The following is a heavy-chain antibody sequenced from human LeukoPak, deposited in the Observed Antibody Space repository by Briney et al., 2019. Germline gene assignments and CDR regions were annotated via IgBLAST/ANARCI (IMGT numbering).Heavy chain of an antibody. V-gene: IGHV3-7*01. CDR1: GFTFSSYW. CDR3: ARGYSYGEDTFDI. J-gene: IGHJ3*02. Sequence: GGSLRLSCAASGFTFSSYWMSWVRQAPGKGLEWVANIKQDGSEKYYVDSVKGRFTISRDNAKNSLYLQMNSLRAEDTAVHYCARGYSYGEDTFDIWGQGTMVTVSS. CDR2: IKQDGSEK. D-gene: IGHD5-18*01.